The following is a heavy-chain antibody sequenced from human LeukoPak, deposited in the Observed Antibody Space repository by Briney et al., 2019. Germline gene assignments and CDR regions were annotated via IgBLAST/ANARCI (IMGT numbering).Heavy chain of an antibody. V-gene: IGHV3-21*04. CDR2: ISSSSSYI. D-gene: IGHD2-15*01. Sequence: PGGSLRLSCAASGFTFSSYSMNWVRQAPGKGLEWVSFISSSSSYIYYADSVKGRFTISRDNSKNTLYLQMNSLRAEDTALYYCAKSGRIAWGQGTLVTVSS. J-gene: IGHJ5*02. CDR1: GFTFSSYS. CDR3: AKSGRIA.